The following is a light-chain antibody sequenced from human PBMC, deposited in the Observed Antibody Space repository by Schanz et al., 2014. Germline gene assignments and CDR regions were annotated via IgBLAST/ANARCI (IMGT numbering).Light chain of an antibody. CDR1: QNVKSTY. Sequence: EIVLTQSPGTLSLSPGERATLSCGASQNVKSTYLAWYQQKPGLAPRLLIFDTSTRATGIPDRFSGSGSGTDFTLTITRLEPEDFAVYYCHQYGISPRTFGQGSNLEI. J-gene: IGKJ2*01. CDR2: DTS. CDR3: HQYGISPRT. V-gene: IGKV3D-20*01.